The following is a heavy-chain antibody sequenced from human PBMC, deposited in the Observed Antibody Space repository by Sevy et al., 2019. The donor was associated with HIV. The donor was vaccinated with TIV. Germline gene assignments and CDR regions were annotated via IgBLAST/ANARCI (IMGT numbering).Heavy chain of an antibody. V-gene: IGHV4-30-4*01. J-gene: IGHJ4*02. Sequence: SETLSLTCTVSGGSISSGDYYWSWIRQPPGKGLEWIGYIYYSGSTYYNPSLKSRVTISVDTSKNQFSLKLSSVTAADTAVYYCASGSYDFWSGTHYFDYWGQGTLVTVSS. CDR1: GGSISSGDYY. CDR3: ASGSYDFWSGTHYFDY. CDR2: IYYSGST. D-gene: IGHD3-3*01.